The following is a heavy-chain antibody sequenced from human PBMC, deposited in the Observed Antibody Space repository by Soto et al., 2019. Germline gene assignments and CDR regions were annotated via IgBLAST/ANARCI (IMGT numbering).Heavy chain of an antibody. J-gene: IGHJ3*02. Sequence: QVQLVESGGGVVQPGRSLRLSCAASGFTFSSYGMHWVRQAPGKGLEWVAVIWYDGSNEYYADSVKGRFTISRDNSKNTLYLQMNSLRAEDTAVYYCARNRRDFDAFDIWGQGTMVTVSS. V-gene: IGHV3-33*01. CDR1: GFTFSSYG. CDR2: IWYDGSNE. CDR3: ARNRRDFDAFDI. D-gene: IGHD3-3*01.